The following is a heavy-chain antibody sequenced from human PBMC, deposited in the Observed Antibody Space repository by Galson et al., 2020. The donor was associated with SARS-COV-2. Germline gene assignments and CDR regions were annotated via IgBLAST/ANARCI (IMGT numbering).Heavy chain of an antibody. J-gene: IGHJ4*02. CDR3: AKGYSGYDYVYY. CDR1: GFTFSSYG. D-gene: IGHD5-12*01. CDR2: ISYDGSNT. Sequence: GGSLRLSCAASGFTFSSYGMHWVRQAPGKGLEWVAGISYDGSNTYYADSVKGRFTISRDNSKNTLYLQMNSLRAEDTAVYYCAKGYSGYDYVYYWCQGTLVIVSS. V-gene: IGHV3-30*18.